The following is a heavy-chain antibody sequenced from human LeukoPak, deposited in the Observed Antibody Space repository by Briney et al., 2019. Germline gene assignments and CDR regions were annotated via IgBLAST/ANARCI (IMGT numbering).Heavy chain of an antibody. V-gene: IGHV3-64*01. CDR3: ARYCSSTSCYCD. Sequence: GGPLRLSCAASGFTFSSYDMHGVPKAPGKGLEYVSAYSTNGGSTDYANSVKGRFTISRDNSKNTLYLQMGSLRAEDMAVCYCARYCSSTSCYCDWGQGDLVTVSS. CDR1: GFTFSSYD. J-gene: IGHJ4*02. CDR2: YSTNGGST. D-gene: IGHD2-2*01.